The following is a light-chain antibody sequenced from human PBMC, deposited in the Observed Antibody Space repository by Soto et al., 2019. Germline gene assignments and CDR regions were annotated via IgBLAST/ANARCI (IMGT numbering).Light chain of an antibody. CDR1: SSNTGSNY. J-gene: IGLJ2*01. CDR2: RDN. Sequence: QSVLTQPPSASGTPGQRVTIFCSGSSSNTGSNYVYWYQQLPRTAPKLLLYRDNQRPSGVPDRFSDSKSGTSASLAISGLRSDDEADYYCAAWDDTLSGVVFGGGTQLTVL. V-gene: IGLV1-47*01. CDR3: AAWDDTLSGVV.